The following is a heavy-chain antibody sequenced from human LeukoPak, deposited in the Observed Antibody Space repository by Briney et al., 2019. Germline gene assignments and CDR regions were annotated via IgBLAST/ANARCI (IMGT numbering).Heavy chain of an antibody. CDR3: SKDLERHTVGYFDS. J-gene: IGHJ4*02. D-gene: IGHD1-1*01. CDR1: GFIFSNYA. CDR2: LSGSERDI. Sequence: GGSLRLSCAASGFIFSNYAMSWVRQAPGKGLEWVSSLSGSERDIRYADSVRGRFTISRDNSENLLYLQMTSLGAEDTAIYYCSKDLERHTVGYFDSWGQGVLVTVSS. V-gene: IGHV3-23*01.